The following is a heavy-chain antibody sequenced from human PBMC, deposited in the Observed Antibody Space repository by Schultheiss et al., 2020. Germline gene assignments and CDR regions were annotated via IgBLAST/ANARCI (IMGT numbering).Heavy chain of an antibody. CDR2: ISWNSGSI. CDR1: GFTFSSYA. J-gene: IGHJ6*02. CDR3: AKARKSYGLGYYYGMDV. Sequence: SLKISCSASGFTFSSYAMHWVRQAPGKGLEWVSGISWNSGSIGYADSVKGRFTISRDNAKNSLYLQMNSLRAEDTALYYCAKARKSYGLGYYYGMDVWGQGTTVTVSS. V-gene: IGHV3-9*01. D-gene: IGHD5-18*01.